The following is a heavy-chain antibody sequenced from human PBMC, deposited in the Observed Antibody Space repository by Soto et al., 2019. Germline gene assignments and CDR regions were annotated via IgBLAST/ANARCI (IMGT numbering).Heavy chain of an antibody. CDR2: FRTGGDGGTT. CDR1: GFTFTSYS. V-gene: IGHV3-23*01. Sequence: GGSLRLSCAASGFTFTSYSMSWVRQAPGKGLEWVSGFRTGGDGGTTYYADSVKGRFTISRDNSKNTLFLQMNSLRAEDTAIYYCAKKVNSGPGSQYFDYWGQGTLVTVSS. D-gene: IGHD1-1*01. CDR3: AKKVNSGPGSQYFDY. J-gene: IGHJ4*02.